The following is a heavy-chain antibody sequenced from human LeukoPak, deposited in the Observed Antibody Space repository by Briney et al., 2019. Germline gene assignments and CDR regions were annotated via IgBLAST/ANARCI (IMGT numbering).Heavy chain of an antibody. CDR2: IIPIFGTA. Sequence: SVTVSCKASGGTFSSYAISWVRQAPGQGLEWMGGIIPIFGTANYAQKFQGRVTITADESASTAYMELSSLRSEDTAVYYCARSSSYDSSGYHAFDIWGQGTMVTVSS. CDR1: GGTFSSYA. CDR3: ARSSSYDSSGYHAFDI. V-gene: IGHV1-69*13. J-gene: IGHJ3*02. D-gene: IGHD3-22*01.